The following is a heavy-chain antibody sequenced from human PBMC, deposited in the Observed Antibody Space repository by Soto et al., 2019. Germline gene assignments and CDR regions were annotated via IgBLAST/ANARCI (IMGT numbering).Heavy chain of an antibody. CDR3: AKDIIVVIAMRLDY. J-gene: IGHJ4*02. CDR1: GFTFGSYA. Sequence: GGSLRLSCAASGFTFGSYAMSWVRQAPGKGLEWVSAISGSGGSTYYADSVKGRFTISRDNSKNTLYLQMNSLRAEDTAVYYCAKDIIVVIAMRLDYWGQGTLVTVSS. CDR2: ISGSGGST. V-gene: IGHV3-23*01. D-gene: IGHD2-21*01.